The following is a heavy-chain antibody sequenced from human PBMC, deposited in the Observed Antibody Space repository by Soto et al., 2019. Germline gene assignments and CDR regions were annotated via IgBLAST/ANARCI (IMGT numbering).Heavy chain of an antibody. CDR2: IKNDGSDK. V-gene: IGHV3-7*01. Sequence: GGSLRLSCAASGFSFSNYWMTWVRQAPGKGLEWVANIKNDGSDKYYGASVRGRFTISRDNAKNSLYLQMDSLRAEDTAVYYCARRELVSCGGDCYSKYFQYWGQGTLVTVSS. CDR3: ARRELVSCGGDCYSKYFQY. D-gene: IGHD2-21*02. CDR1: GFSFSNYW. J-gene: IGHJ1*01.